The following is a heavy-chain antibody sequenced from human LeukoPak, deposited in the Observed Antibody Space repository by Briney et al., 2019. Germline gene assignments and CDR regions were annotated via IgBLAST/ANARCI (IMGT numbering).Heavy chain of an antibody. Sequence: SESLSLTCAVSGASIRSYYWNWIRQPPGKGLEWIGYIYYSGSTNYNPSLKSRVTISVDTSKNQFSLKLSSVTVADTAVYYCARHFAYSSSSYFDYWGQGSLVTVSS. CDR1: GASIRSYY. D-gene: IGHD6-6*01. J-gene: IGHJ4*02. CDR3: ARHFAYSSSSYFDY. CDR2: IYYSGST. V-gene: IGHV4-59*08.